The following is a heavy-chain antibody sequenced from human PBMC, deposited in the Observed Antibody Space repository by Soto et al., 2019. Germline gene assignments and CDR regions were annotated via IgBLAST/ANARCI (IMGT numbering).Heavy chain of an antibody. CDR1: GGSISSSNW. Sequence: SETLSLTCAVSGGSISSSNWWSWVRQPPGKGLEWIGEIYHSGSTNYNPSLKSRVTISVDKSKNQFSLKLSSVTAADTAVYYCASLNCISTSCSYYWGQGTLVTVSS. D-gene: IGHD2-2*01. CDR2: IYHSGST. CDR3: ASLNCISTSCSYY. V-gene: IGHV4-4*02. J-gene: IGHJ4*02.